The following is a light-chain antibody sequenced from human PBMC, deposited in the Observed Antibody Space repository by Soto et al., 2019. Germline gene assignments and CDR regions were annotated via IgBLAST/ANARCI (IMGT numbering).Light chain of an antibody. CDR3: ALSDDRLSGNWV. CDR2: KDD. J-gene: IGLJ3*02. CDR1: NSNIESNY. Sequence: QSVLTQTPSASGAPGQRVAISCSGSNSNIESNYVYWYQQFPGTAPKVLIYKDDQRPSGVPDRFSASKSGASASLAINGLRSEDEADYYCALSDDRLSGNWVFGGGTQLTVL. V-gene: IGLV1-47*01.